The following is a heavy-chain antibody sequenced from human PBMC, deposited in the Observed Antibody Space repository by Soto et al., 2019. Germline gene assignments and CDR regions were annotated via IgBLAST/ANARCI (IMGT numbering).Heavy chain of an antibody. D-gene: IGHD2-15*01. CDR3: ASTTVVAATFDF. V-gene: IGHV3-21*01. CDR2: ISSGSSNI. J-gene: IGHJ4*02. Sequence: EVQLVESGGGLVKPGGSLTLSCGASGFAFTSYNMNWVRQAPGKGLEWVASISSGSSNIYYADSVKGRFTISRDNAKNSLYLQMDSLRAEDSAVYYCASTTVVAATFDFWGQGTLVTVSS. CDR1: GFAFTSYN.